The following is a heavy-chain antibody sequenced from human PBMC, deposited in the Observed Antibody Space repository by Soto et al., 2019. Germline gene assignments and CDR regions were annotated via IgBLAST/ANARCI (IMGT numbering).Heavy chain of an antibody. Sequence: SVKVSFKASCYAFTSYGISWVRQAPGQGLEWMGWISAYNGNTNYAQKLQGRVTMTTDTSTSTAYMELRSLRSDDTAVYYCARVRVYDILTGYYAPTTLDYWGQGTLVTVSS. J-gene: IGHJ4*02. D-gene: IGHD3-9*01. CDR1: CYAFTSYG. CDR2: ISAYNGNT. CDR3: ARVRVYDILTGYYAPTTLDY. V-gene: IGHV1-18*01.